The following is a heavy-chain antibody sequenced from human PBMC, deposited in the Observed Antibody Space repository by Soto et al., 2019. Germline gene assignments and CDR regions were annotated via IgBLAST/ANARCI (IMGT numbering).Heavy chain of an antibody. V-gene: IGHV5-10-1*01. CDR2: IDPSDSYT. CDR3: ATIGPYSSSWYFYYYCYGMDV. J-gene: IGHJ6*02. D-gene: IGHD6-13*01. CDR1: GYSFTSYW. Sequence: GESLKISCKGSGYSFTSYWISWVRQMPGKGLEWMGRIDPSDSYTNYSPSFQGHVTISADKSISTAYLQWSSLKASDTAMYYCATIGPYSSSWYFYYYCYGMDVWGQGTTVTVSS.